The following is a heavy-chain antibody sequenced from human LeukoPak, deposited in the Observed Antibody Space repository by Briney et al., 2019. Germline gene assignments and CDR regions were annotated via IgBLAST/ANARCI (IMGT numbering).Heavy chain of an antibody. J-gene: IGHJ2*01. CDR2: ISAYNGNT. CDR1: GYTFISYD. Sequence: GASVKVSCKASGYTFISYDINWVRQATGQGLEWMGWISAYNGNTNYAQKLQGRVTMTTDTSTSTAYMELRSLRSDDTAVYYCARGRASHWYFDLWGRGTLVTVSS. CDR3: ARGRASHWYFDL. V-gene: IGHV1-18*01.